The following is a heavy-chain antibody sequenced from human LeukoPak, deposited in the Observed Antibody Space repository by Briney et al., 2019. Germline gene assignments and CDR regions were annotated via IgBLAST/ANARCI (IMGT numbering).Heavy chain of an antibody. CDR1: GFTFSSYG. D-gene: IGHD2-15*01. CDR2: IWDDGSVQ. J-gene: IGHJ4*02. CDR3: ARAGYCSGGSCYGSDY. Sequence: GGSLRLSCAASGFTFSSYGMHWVRQAPGKGLEWVAAIWDDGSVQYYADSVKGRFTISRDNSKNTLYLQMDSLRAEDTAVYYCARAGYCSGGSCYGSDYWGQGTLVSVSS. V-gene: IGHV3-33*01.